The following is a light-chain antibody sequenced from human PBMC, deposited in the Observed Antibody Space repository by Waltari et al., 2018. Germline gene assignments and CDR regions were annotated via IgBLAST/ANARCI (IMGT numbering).Light chain of an antibody. Sequence: DIQKTQSPSSLSASIVDSVTITCRASQTISNYLNWYQHIPGKAPNLLIYAASTLKSGVSSRFSGSASGTDFTLTISSLQPEDFAIYYCLQTSTLPLTFGPGTKVEI. V-gene: IGKV1-39*01. J-gene: IGKJ1*01. CDR3: LQTSTLPLT. CDR2: AAS. CDR1: QTISNY.